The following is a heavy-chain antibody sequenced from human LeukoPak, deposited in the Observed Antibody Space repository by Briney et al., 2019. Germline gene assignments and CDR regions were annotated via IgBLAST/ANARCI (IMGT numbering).Heavy chain of an antibody. CDR3: VRSGGVLQTGFDF. CDR2: VFHDGTT. D-gene: IGHD3-16*01. J-gene: IGHJ4*02. Sequence: PSETLSLTCAVSGGPIMTAPYYWGWIRQPPGKGLEWLGSVFHDGTTYYSPSLKSRVTVSADTSRNRFSLSLTSSSAADTAVYYCVRSGGVLQTGFDFWGQGALVTVSS. CDR1: GGPIMTAPYY. V-gene: IGHV4-39*07.